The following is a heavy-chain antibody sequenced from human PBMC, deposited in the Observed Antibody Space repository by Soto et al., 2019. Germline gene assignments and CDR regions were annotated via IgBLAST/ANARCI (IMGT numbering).Heavy chain of an antibody. CDR3: AKSGSGYSSGWYAFPFDY. CDR1: GFTFDDYA. V-gene: IGHV3-9*01. Sequence: EVQLVESGGGLVQPGRSLRLSCAASGFTFDDYAMHWVRQAPGKGLEWVSGISWNSGSIGYADSVKGRFTISRDNAKNSLYLQMNSLRAEDTALYYCAKSGSGYSSGWYAFPFDYWGQGTLVTVSS. J-gene: IGHJ4*02. CDR2: ISWNSGSI. D-gene: IGHD6-19*01.